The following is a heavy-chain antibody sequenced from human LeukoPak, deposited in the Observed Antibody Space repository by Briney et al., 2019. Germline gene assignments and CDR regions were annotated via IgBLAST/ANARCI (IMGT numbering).Heavy chain of an antibody. CDR2: IYSGGST. CDR1: GFTFSNNW. CDR3: ARSGSYSYYFDY. V-gene: IGHV3-66*01. D-gene: IGHD1-26*01. J-gene: IGHJ4*02. Sequence: PGGSLRLSCAASGFTFSNNWMSWVRQAPGKGLEWVSVIYSGGSTYYAGSVKGRFTISRDNSKNTLYLQMNSLRAEDTAVYYCARSGSYSYYFDYWGQGTLVTVSS.